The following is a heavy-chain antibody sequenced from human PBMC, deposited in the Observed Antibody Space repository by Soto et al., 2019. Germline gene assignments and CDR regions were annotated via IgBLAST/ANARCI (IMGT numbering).Heavy chain of an antibody. CDR3: ARVGELLWFGESLDY. Sequence: EVQLVESGGGLVQPGGSLRLSCAASGFTFSSYSMNWVRQAPGKGLEWVSYISSSSSTIYYADSVKGRFTISRDNAKNSLYLQMNSLRDEDTAVYYCARVGELLWFGESLDYWGQGTLVTVSS. D-gene: IGHD3-10*01. J-gene: IGHJ4*02. CDR1: GFTFSSYS. V-gene: IGHV3-48*02. CDR2: ISSSSSTI.